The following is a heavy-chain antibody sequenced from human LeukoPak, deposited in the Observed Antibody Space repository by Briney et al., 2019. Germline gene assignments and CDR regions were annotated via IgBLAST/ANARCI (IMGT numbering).Heavy chain of an antibody. CDR2: INPNSGGT. CDR1: GYTFTGYY. CDR3: ARGALYGEYVEDY. V-gene: IGHV1-2*04. Sequence: ASVKVSCKASGYTFTGYYMHWVRQAPGQGLEWMGWINPNSGGTNYAQKFQGWVTMTRDTSISTAYMELSRLRSDDTAVYYCARGALYGEYVEDYWGQGTLVTVSS. J-gene: IGHJ4*02. D-gene: IGHD4-17*01.